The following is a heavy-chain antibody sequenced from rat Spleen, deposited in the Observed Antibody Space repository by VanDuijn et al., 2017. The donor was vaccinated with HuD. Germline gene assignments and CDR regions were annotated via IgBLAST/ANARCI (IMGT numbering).Heavy chain of an antibody. CDR3: ARRGLPPYFDY. J-gene: IGHJ2*01. Sequence: EVQLVESGGGLVQPGRSLKLSCAASGFTFSDYGMAWVRQSPKKGLEWVATIIYDGSRTYYRDSVKGRFTISRDNTKSTLYLQMDSLRSEDTATYYCARRGLPPYFDYWGQGVMVTVSS. V-gene: IGHV5-29*01. CDR1: GFTFSDYG. CDR2: IIYDGSRT. D-gene: IGHD1-4*01.